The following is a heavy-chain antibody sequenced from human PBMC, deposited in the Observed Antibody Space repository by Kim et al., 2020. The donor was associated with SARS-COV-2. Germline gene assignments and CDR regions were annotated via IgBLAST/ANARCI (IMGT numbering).Heavy chain of an antibody. CDR3: ARGELDRGVSWCFDC. CDR1: GGSISSGGYF. J-gene: IGHJ4*01. Sequence: SETLSLTCIVSGGSISSGGYFWTWIRQHPGKGLEWMGYIYNSGRTFYNPSLKSRVTISADTSKNQFSLKLTSMTAADTAVYFFARGELDRGVSWCFDCWG. V-gene: IGHV4-31*03. D-gene: IGHD3-10*01. CDR2: IYNSGRT.